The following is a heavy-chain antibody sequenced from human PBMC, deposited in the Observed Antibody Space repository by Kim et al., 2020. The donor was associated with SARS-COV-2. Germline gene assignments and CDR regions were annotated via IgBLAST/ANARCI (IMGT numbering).Heavy chain of an antibody. D-gene: IGHD4-17*01. J-gene: IGHJ6*02. CDR3: ARATTVTRAWYYGMDV. Sequence: SLRSRVTISVNPSKNQFSLKLSSVTAADTAVYYCARATTVTRAWYYGMDVWGQGTTVTVSS. V-gene: IGHV4-34*13.